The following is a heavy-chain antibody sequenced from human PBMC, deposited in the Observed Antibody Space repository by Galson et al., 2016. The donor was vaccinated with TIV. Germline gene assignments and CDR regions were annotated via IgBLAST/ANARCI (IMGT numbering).Heavy chain of an antibody. Sequence: SLRLSCAASGFTFSSYGMHWVRQAPGKGLEWVALIWYDGSNKYYPDSVKGRFTISRDNSKNTLYLQMDGLRAEDTAVYYCARDFFGVAAPIGSTIGFWGQGTRVTVSS. V-gene: IGHV3-33*01. D-gene: IGHD2/OR15-2a*01. CDR2: IWYDGSNK. J-gene: IGHJ4*02. CDR3: ARDFFGVAAPIGSTIGF. CDR1: GFTFSSYG.